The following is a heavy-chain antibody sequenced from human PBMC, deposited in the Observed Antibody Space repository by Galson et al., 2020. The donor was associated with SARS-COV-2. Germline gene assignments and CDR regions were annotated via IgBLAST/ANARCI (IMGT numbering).Heavy chain of an antibody. V-gene: IGHV3-74*01. Sequence: GESLKISCAASGFTFSSYWMHWVRQAPGKGLVWVSRINTDGSTTTYADSVKGRFTISRDNAKNTGYLQMNSLRAEDTAVYYCARNYGSAAFDIWGQGTMVTGSS. J-gene: IGHJ3*02. CDR2: INTDGSTT. CDR1: GFTFSSYW. D-gene: IGHD3-10*01. CDR3: ARNYGSAAFDI.